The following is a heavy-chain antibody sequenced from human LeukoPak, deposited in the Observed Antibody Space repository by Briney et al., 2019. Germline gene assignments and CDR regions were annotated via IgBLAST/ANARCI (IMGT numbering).Heavy chain of an antibody. V-gene: IGHV7-4-1*02. J-gene: IGHJ6*03. CDR3: ARDTYSSSSGSGHYYYMDV. Sequence: ASVKVSCKASGYTFTSYAMNWVRQAPGQGLEWRGWINTNTGNPTYAQGFTGRFVFSLDTSVSTAYLQISSLKAEDTAVYYCARDTYSSSSGSGHYYYMDVWGKGTTVTVSS. D-gene: IGHD6-6*01. CDR1: GYTFTSYA. CDR2: INTNTGNP.